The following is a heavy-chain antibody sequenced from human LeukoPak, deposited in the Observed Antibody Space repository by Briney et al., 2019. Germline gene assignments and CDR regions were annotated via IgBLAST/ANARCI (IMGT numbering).Heavy chain of an antibody. J-gene: IGHJ1*01. D-gene: IGHD4-11*01. Sequence: GGSLRLSCETSGFIFSNCWMTWVRQAPGKGLEWVANIKTDASEKYYADSVKGRFTISRDNAKMSLYLQMNSLRVEDTAVYYCATYSTRNAREFQSWGLGTLVTVSS. CDR1: GFIFSNCW. CDR3: ATYSTRNAREFQS. V-gene: IGHV3-7*01. CDR2: IKTDASEK.